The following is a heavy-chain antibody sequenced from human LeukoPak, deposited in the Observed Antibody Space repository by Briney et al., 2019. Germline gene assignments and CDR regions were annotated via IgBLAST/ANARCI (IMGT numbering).Heavy chain of an antibody. D-gene: IGHD3-10*01. V-gene: IGHV3-21*04. Sequence: GGSLRLSCAASGFTFSSYSLNWVRQAPGKGLEWVSSISSSTSYTNYADSVKGRFTISRDDAKNSLYLQMHSLRAEDTAVYYCARGLFGSGSSSFDSWGQGTLVTVSS. CDR3: ARGLFGSGSSSFDS. CDR2: ISSSTSYT. CDR1: GFTFSSYS. J-gene: IGHJ4*02.